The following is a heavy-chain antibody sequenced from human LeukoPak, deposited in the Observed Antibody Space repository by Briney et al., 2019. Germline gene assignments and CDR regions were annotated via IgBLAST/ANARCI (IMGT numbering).Heavy chain of an antibody. CDR3: ARMAKGYFQH. Sequence: SETLSLTCTVSGGSISSGSYYWSWIRQPAGKGLEWIGRIYTSGSTNYNPSLKSRVTISVDTSKNQFSLKLNSVTAADTAVYYCARMAKGYFQHWGQGTLVTVSS. D-gene: IGHD5-24*01. CDR2: IYTSGST. CDR1: GGSISSGSYY. J-gene: IGHJ1*01. V-gene: IGHV4-61*02.